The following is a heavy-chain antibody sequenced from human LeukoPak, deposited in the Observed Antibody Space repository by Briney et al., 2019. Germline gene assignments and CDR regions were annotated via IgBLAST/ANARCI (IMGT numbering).Heavy chain of an antibody. Sequence: PSETLSLTCTVSGGSISSSSYYWGWIRQPPGKGPEWIGSIYYSGSTYYNPSLKSRVTISVDTSKNQFSLKLSSVTAADTAVYYCARLFGLPARGVIIGYYFDYWGQGTLVTVSS. V-gene: IGHV4-39*01. D-gene: IGHD3-10*01. CDR2: IYYSGST. J-gene: IGHJ4*02. CDR1: GGSISSSSYY. CDR3: ARLFGLPARGVIIGYYFDY.